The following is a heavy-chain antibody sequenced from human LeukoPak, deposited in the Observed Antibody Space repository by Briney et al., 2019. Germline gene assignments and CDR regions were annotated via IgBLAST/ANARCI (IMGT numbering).Heavy chain of an antibody. CDR1: GFTFSVYE. D-gene: IGHD3-3*01. CDR2: IDSGGSTT. J-gene: IGHJ4*02. CDR3: ARKSRSVDY. V-gene: IGHV3-48*03. Sequence: GGSLRLSCAASGFTFSVYEMNWVRQAPGKGLEWLSYIDSGGSTTYYADSVRGRFTISRDDAKNSLYLQMNSLRAEDTAVYYCARKSRSVDYWGQGTLVTVSS.